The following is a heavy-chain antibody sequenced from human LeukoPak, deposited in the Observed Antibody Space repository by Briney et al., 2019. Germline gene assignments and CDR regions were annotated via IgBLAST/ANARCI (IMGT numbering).Heavy chain of an antibody. Sequence: SETLSLTCAVYGGSFSGYYWSWIRQPPGKGLEWIGEINHSGSTNYYPSLKSRVTISVDTSKNQFSLKLSSVTAADTAVYYCARPGYSSSSGRFKHWGQGTLVTVSS. J-gene: IGHJ1*01. V-gene: IGHV4-34*01. CDR1: GGSFSGYY. CDR2: INHSGST. CDR3: ARPGYSSSSGRFKH. D-gene: IGHD6-6*01.